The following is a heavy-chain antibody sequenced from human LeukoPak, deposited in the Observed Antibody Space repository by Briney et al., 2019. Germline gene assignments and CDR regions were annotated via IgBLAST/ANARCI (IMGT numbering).Heavy chain of an antibody. CDR2: ISSSGSTI. D-gene: IGHD2-2*01. CDR3: ARENIVVVPAVQYYYGMDV. CDR1: GFTFSDYY. J-gene: IGHJ6*02. V-gene: IGHV3-11*01. Sequence: GGSLRLSCAASGFTFSDYYMSWIRQAPGKGLEWVSYISSSGSTIYYADSVKGRFTISRGNAKNSLYLQMNSLRAEDTAVYYCARENIVVVPAVQYYYGMDVWGQGTTVTVSS.